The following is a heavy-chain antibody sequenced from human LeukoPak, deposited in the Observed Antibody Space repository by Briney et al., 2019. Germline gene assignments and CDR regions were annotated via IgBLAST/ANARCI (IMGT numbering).Heavy chain of an antibody. Sequence: GGSLRLSCAASGFTFSSYWMSWIRQAPGKGLEWVANIKEDGSEKYYVDSVRGRFTISRDNAKNLLSLQMNSLRAEDTAVYYCARDRTGNDYWGQGALVTVSS. CDR2: IKEDGSEK. J-gene: IGHJ4*02. CDR1: GFTFSSYW. V-gene: IGHV3-7*01. CDR3: ARDRTGNDY. D-gene: IGHD1-1*01.